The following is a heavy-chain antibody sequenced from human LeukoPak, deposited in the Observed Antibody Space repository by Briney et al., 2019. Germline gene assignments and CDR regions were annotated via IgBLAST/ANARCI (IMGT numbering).Heavy chain of an antibody. D-gene: IGHD6-19*01. CDR1: GGSISSSSYY. CDR3: ARAVHPQRIAVKGEYGMDV. J-gene: IGHJ6*02. Sequence: PSETLSLTCTVSGGSISSSSYYWGWIRQPPGKGLEWIGEIYHTGSTNYNPSLKSRVTISVDNSKNQFSLKLSSVTAADTAVYYCARAVHPQRIAVKGEYGMDVWGQGTTVTVSS. CDR2: IYHTGST. V-gene: IGHV4-39*07.